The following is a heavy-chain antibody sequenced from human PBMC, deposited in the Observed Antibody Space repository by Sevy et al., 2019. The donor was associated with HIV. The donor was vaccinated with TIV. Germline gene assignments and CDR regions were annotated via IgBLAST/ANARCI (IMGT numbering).Heavy chain of an antibody. D-gene: IGHD3-22*01. V-gene: IGHV1-24*01. J-gene: IGHJ4*02. CDR3: ATSRDYYDNSGLNFDY. CDR2: FEPEDGET. CDR1: GYTLTQLS. Sequence: ASVNVSCKVSGYTLTQLSMHWVRQAPGKGLEWMGGFEPEDGETLHSQKFQGRVTLTEDTSTDTAYMELSSLRSEDTAVYYCATSRDYYDNSGLNFDYWGQGTMVTVSS.